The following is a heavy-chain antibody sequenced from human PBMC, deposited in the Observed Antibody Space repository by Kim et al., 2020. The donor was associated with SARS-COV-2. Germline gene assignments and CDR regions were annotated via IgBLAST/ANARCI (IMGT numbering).Heavy chain of an antibody. CDR2: IIPIFGTA. CDR3: ARCLYYDILTGYQSIPMARGSGSQVVAFDI. Sequence: SVKVSCKASGGTFSSYAISWVRQAPGQGLEWMGGIIPIFGTANYAQKFQGRVTITADESTSTAYMELSSLRSEDTAVYYCARCLYYDILTGYQSIPMARGSGSQVVAFDIWGQGTMVTVSS. J-gene: IGHJ3*02. CDR1: GGTFSSYA. D-gene: IGHD3-9*01. V-gene: IGHV1-69*13.